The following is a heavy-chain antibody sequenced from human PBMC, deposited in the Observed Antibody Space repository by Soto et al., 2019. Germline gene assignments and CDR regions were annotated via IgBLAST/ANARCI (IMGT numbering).Heavy chain of an antibody. CDR3: ARLDDSSGSLFDY. J-gene: IGHJ4*02. CDR1: GGSFSGYY. D-gene: IGHD3-22*01. CDR2: INHSGST. Sequence: PSETLSLTCAVYGGSFSGYYWSWIRQPPGKGLEWIGEINHSGSTNYNPSLKSRVTMSVDTSKKQFSLRLTSVTAADTAVYYCARLDDSSGSLFDYWGQGTLVTVSS. V-gene: IGHV4-34*01.